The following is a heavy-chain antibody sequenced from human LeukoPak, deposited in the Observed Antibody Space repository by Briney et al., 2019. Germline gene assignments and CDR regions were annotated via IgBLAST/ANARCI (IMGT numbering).Heavy chain of an antibody. CDR2: INHSGST. CDR3: ARGHSSSSFLYYLDY. Sequence: PSETLSLTCAVYGGSFSGYYWSWIRQPPGKGLEWIGEINHSGSTNYNPSLKSRVTISVDTSKNQFSLKLSSVTAADTAVYYCARGHSSSSFLYYLDYWGQGTLVTVSS. CDR1: GGSFSGYY. D-gene: IGHD6-6*01. J-gene: IGHJ4*02. V-gene: IGHV4-34*01.